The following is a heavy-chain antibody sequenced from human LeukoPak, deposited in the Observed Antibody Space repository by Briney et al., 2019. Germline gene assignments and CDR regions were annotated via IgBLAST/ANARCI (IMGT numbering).Heavy chain of an antibody. CDR2: IRYDGSNK. D-gene: IGHD3-9*01. V-gene: IGHV3-30*02. J-gene: IGHJ5*02. CDR3: AKDVYYDILPGYQAGLFDP. Sequence: GWSLRLSCAASVLTFSSYGMHWVRQAPGKGLEGVTFIRYDGSNKYYADSVKRRFTISRDHPKNTLYLQMNSLRAEDTAVYYCAKDVYYDILPGYQAGLFDPWGQGTLVTASS. CDR1: VLTFSSYG.